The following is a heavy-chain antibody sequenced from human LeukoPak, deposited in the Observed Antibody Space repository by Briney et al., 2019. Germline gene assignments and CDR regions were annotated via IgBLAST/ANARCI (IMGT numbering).Heavy chain of an antibody. Sequence: GGSLRLSCAASGFTFSSYAMSWVRQAPGKGLEWVSAISGSGGSTYYADSVKGRFTISRGNFKNTLYLQMNSLRAEDTAVYYCAKDPRTTVTTLLFDPWGQGTLVTVSS. D-gene: IGHD4-17*01. V-gene: IGHV3-23*01. J-gene: IGHJ5*02. CDR3: AKDPRTTVTTLLFDP. CDR1: GFTFSSYA. CDR2: ISGSGGST.